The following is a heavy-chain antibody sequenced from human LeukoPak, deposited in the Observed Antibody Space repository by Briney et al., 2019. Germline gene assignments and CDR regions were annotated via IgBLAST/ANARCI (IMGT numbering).Heavy chain of an antibody. Sequence: SETLSLTCTVSGGSISSYYWSWIRQPAGKGLEWIGRIYPSGSTKYNPSLKSRVTMSADTSKNQFSLKRSSVTAADTAVFYCARGGDDYLIDYWGQGTLVTVSS. V-gene: IGHV4-4*07. CDR2: IYPSGST. CDR1: GGSISSYY. D-gene: IGHD4-11*01. CDR3: ARGGDDYLIDY. J-gene: IGHJ4*02.